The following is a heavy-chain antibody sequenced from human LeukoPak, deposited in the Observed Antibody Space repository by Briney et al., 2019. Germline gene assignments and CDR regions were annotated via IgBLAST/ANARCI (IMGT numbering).Heavy chain of an antibody. V-gene: IGHV4-4*02. J-gene: IGHJ3*02. Sequence: SGTLSLTCAVSGGSISSSNWWSWVRQPPGKGLEWIGEIYHSGSTNYNPSLKSRVTISVDKSKNQFSLKLSSVTAADTAVYYCARKVVVAAKAVYAFDIWGQGTMVTVSS. CDR1: GGSISSSNW. CDR2: IYHSGST. D-gene: IGHD2-15*01. CDR3: ARKVVVAAKAVYAFDI.